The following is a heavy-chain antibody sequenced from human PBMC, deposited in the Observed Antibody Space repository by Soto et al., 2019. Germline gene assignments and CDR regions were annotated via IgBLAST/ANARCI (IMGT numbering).Heavy chain of an antibody. V-gene: IGHV4-39*01. J-gene: IGHJ4*02. CDR1: GGSISSSSYY. Sequence: PSETLSLTCTVSGGSISSSSYYWGWIRQPPGKGLEWIGSIYYSGSTYYNPSLKSRVTISVDTSKNQFSLKLSSVTAADTAVYYCARGVAGDFDYWGQGTLVTVSS. CDR3: ARGVAGDFDY. CDR2: IYYSGST. D-gene: IGHD1-1*01.